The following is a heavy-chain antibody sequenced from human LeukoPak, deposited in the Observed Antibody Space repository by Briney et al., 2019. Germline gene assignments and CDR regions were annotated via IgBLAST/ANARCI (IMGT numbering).Heavy chain of an antibody. CDR2: INSDGSST. CDR3: ARDAKPDSKTTSPNY. CDR1: GFTFSSYW. Sequence: GGSLRLSCAASGFTFSSYWMHWVRQIPGKGLVWVSRINSDGSSTNYADSVKGRFTISRDNAKSTLYLQMNSLRAEDTAVYYCARDAKPDSKTTSPNYWGQGTLVTVSS. D-gene: IGHD2/OR15-2a*01. V-gene: IGHV3-74*01. J-gene: IGHJ4*02.